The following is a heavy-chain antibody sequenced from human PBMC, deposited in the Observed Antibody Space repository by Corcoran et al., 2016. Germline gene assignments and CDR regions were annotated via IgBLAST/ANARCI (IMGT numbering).Heavy chain of an antibody. CDR1: GYTFPSYY. D-gene: IGHD6-13*01. Sequence: QVQLVQSGAEVKKPGASVKVSCKASGYTFPSYYMHWVRQAPGQGLAWMGIINPSGGSTSYAQKFPGRVTMTRDTSTSTVYMELSSLRSADTAVYDCARGLGLIAPFDYWGQGTLVTVSS. J-gene: IGHJ4*02. V-gene: IGHV1-46*01. CDR3: ARGLGLIAPFDY. CDR2: INPSGGST.